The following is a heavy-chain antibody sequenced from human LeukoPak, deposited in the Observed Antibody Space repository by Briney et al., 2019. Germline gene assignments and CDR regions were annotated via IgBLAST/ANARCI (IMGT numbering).Heavy chain of an antibody. V-gene: IGHV4-59*01. D-gene: IGHD1-7*01. CDR2: IYYTGST. CDR1: GDSLSSYY. J-gene: IGHJ4*02. CDR3: ARGPSSGTGSTSIDY. Sequence: SETLSLTCTVSGDSLSSYYWSWIRHPPGKGLEWIGYIYYTGSTNYNTSLKSRVTISVDTSKNQFSLKLSSVTAADTAVYYCARGPSSGTGSTSIDYWGQGTLVTVSS.